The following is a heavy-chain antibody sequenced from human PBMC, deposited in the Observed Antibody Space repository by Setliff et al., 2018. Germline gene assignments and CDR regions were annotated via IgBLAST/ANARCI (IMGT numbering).Heavy chain of an antibody. CDR2: IYPGDSET. D-gene: IGHD6-19*01. CDR3: ARRTGFAVAGFDY. V-gene: IGHV5-51*01. Sequence: PGESLTISCQGSGYTFARHWIAWVRQVPGKGLEWMAIIYPGDSETRYNPSFQDQVTISADKSINTAYLQWSSLKASDTAIYFCARRTGFAVAGFDYWGRGTLVTVSS. CDR1: GYTFARHW. J-gene: IGHJ4*01.